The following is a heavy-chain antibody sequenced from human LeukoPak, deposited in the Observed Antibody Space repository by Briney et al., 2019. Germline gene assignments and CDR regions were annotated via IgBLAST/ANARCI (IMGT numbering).Heavy chain of an antibody. Sequence: GGSLRLSCAASGFTFSSYAMSWVRQAPGKGLEWVSAISGDVRSTFYADSVKGRFTLSRDNSKNTLSLQMNSLRGDDTGIYYCVKRVDYSEKYYFDSWGRGTLVTVSS. CDR2: ISGDVRST. CDR1: GFTFSSYA. J-gene: IGHJ4*02. CDR3: VKRVDYSEKYYFDS. D-gene: IGHD4-11*01. V-gene: IGHV3-23*01.